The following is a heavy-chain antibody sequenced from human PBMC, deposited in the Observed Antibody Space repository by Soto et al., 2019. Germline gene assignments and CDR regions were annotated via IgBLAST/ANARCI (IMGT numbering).Heavy chain of an antibody. CDR3: ARHIELWPRWFGP. D-gene: IGHD3-16*01. CDR2: IYSSGST. Sequence: PSETLSLTCTVSGGSIYSSSYYWGWIRQPPGKGLGWIGSIYSSGSTSYNPSLKSRVTISVDTSKNQFSLRLSSVTASDTAVYYWARHIELWPRWFGPLGQGTRVVVSS. V-gene: IGHV4-39*01. CDR1: GGSIYSSSYY. J-gene: IGHJ5*02.